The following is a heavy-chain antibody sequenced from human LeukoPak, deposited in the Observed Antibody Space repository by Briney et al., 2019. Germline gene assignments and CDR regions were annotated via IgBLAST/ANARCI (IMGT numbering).Heavy chain of an antibody. Sequence: GGSLRLSCAASGFTFSSYGMHWVRQAPGKGLEWAEFIRYDGSNKYYADSEKGRFTISRDNSMATLFLQMNSLRAEDTAIYYCAKGSLKSSGSFLGTSDSWGQGTLVTVSS. CDR1: GFTFSSYG. V-gene: IGHV3-30*02. J-gene: IGHJ4*02. D-gene: IGHD3-10*01. CDR2: IRYDGSNK. CDR3: AKGSLKSSGSFLGTSDS.